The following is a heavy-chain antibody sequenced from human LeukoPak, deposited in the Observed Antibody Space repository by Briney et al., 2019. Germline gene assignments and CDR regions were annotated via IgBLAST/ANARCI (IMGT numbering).Heavy chain of an antibody. CDR3: ARRRYYDGSGYLE. D-gene: IGHD3-22*01. CDR2: IYYSGRT. J-gene: IGHJ1*01. CDR1: GDSVSRSDSY. V-gene: IGHV4-39*01. Sequence: SETLSLTCSVSGDSVSRSDSYWDWIRQPPGKGLEWIGAIYYSGRTYYSPSLKSRVTMSVDPSNNQFSLNLRSVTAADTAVYYCARRRYYDGSGYLEWGQGTLLSVSS.